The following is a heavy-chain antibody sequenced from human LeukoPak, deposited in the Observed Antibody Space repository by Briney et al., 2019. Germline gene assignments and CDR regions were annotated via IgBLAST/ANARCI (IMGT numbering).Heavy chain of an antibody. CDR3: ARARDSSWDY. CDR1: EFTLSSYA. J-gene: IGHJ4*02. Sequence: GGSLRLSCAASEFTLSSYAMSWVRQAPGKGLEWVANIKDDGSEKYYVDSVKGRFTISRDDAKNSLYLQMNSLRAEDTAVYYCARARDSSWDYWGQGTLVTVSS. V-gene: IGHV3-7*03. CDR2: IKDDGSEK. D-gene: IGHD6-13*01.